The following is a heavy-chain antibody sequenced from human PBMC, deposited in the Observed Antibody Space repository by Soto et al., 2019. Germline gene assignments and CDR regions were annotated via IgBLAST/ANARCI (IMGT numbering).Heavy chain of an antibody. CDR1: GGNISSDNW. V-gene: IGHV4-4*02. Sequence: SETLSLTCAVSGGNISSDNWWTWVRQPPGKGLEWLGEVFHTGSTYYSPSLKGRLIISVDPSKNQFSLRLTSVTAADMAMYYCARPKTIGAAAGKGWFDPWGQGTLVTVSS. J-gene: IGHJ5*02. CDR3: ARPKTIGAAAGKGWFDP. D-gene: IGHD6-13*01. CDR2: VFHTGST.